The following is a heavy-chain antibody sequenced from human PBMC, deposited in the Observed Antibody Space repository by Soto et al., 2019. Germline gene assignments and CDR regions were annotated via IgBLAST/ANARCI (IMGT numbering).Heavy chain of an antibody. CDR2: WSYNGNT. D-gene: IGHD3-22*01. J-gene: IGHJ5*02. V-gene: IGHV4-61*08. Sequence: PSETLSLTCDVSGDSVGSTGDYWTWIRQPPGKGLEWLGFWSYNGNTKYNPSLASRVTMSIDRSPTHFSLKLTSVTAADTAVYYCARGACRWRSSYCLHFFYTWGQGTLVTVSS. CDR3: ARGACRWRSSYCLHFFYT. CDR1: GDSVGSTGDY.